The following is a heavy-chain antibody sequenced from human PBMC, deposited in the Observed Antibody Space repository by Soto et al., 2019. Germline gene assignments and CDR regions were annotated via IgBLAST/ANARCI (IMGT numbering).Heavy chain of an antibody. CDR3: AKNKERELPRVIDF. J-gene: IGHJ4*02. Sequence: GSLRLSCATSGLTFSNYAMSWVRQAPGGGLEWVSSMSGSSSTTYYADSVRGRFTISRDRSKNTLYLQMSSLRAEDTALYYCAKNKERELPRVIDFWGQGTLVTVYS. D-gene: IGHD1-7*01. V-gene: IGHV3-23*01. CDR1: GLTFSNYA. CDR2: MSGSSSTT.